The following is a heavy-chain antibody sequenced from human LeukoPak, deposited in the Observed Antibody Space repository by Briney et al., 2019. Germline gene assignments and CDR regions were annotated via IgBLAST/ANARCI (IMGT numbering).Heavy chain of an antibody. J-gene: IGHJ3*02. Sequence: GGSLRLSCEASGFTSKSYAMHWVRQAPGKGLEYVSDISRSGGSTYYADSVKDRFTISRDNSKNTLALQMGGLRAEDMAVYYCTRVGDNDAFDIWGQGAMVTVS. D-gene: IGHD3-10*01. CDR3: TRVGDNDAFDI. V-gene: IGHV3-64*02. CDR2: ISRSGGST. CDR1: GFTSKSYA.